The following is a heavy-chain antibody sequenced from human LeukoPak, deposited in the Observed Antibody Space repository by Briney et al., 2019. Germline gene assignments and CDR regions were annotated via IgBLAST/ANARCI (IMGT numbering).Heavy chain of an antibody. CDR1: VGSINSGNW. D-gene: IGHD2-2*02. CDR2: IHHNGTR. Sequence: SETLSLTCGVSVGSINSGNWWTWVRQSPGKGLEWIGEIHHNGTRNYNPSLKSRVTISADTFKNHFSLIVTSLTAADTAVYYCAAAPILRGEGGEHYKYGMDVRGQGTTVIVSS. J-gene: IGHJ6*02. V-gene: IGHV4/OR15-8*01. CDR3: AAAPILRGEGGEHYKYGMDV.